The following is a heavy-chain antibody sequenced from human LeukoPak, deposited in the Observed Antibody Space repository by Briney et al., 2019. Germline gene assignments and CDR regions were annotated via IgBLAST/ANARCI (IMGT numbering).Heavy chain of an antibody. V-gene: IGHV3-7*01. D-gene: IGHD5-12*01. CDR3: ARDRHSGYDWPYYLDY. Sequence: GGSLRLSCAASGFTFSTYWMTWVRQAPGKGLEWVANIKQDGSEKYYVDSVKGRFTISRDNAKNSLYLQMNSLRAEDTAVYYCARDRHSGYDWPYYLDYWGQGTLVTVSS. CDR1: GFTFSTYW. CDR2: IKQDGSEK. J-gene: IGHJ4*02.